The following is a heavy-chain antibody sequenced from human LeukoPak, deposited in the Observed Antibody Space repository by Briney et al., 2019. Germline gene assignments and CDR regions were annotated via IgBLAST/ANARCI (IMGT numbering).Heavy chain of an antibody. D-gene: IGHD4-17*01. CDR2: IYSGGST. V-gene: IGHV3-53*01. J-gene: IGHJ6*03. Sequence: PGGSLRLSCAASGFTVSSNYMSWVRQAPGKGLEWVSVIYSGGSTYYADSVKGRFTISRDNSKNTLYRQMNSLRAEDTAVYYCARGKNGDYSFFYYYYMDVWGKGTTVTVSS. CDR1: GFTVSSNY. CDR3: ARGKNGDYSFFYYYYMDV.